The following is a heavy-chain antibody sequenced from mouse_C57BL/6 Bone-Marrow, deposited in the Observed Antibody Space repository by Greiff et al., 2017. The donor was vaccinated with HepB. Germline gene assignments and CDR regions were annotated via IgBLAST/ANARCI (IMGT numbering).Heavy chain of an antibody. D-gene: IGHD2-5*01. CDR1: GFTFSSYA. CDR2: ISDGGSYT. Sequence: EVKLVESGGGLVKPGGSLKLSCAASGFTFSSYAMSWVRQTPEKRLEWVATISDGGSYTYYPDNVKGRFTISRDNAKNNLYLQMSHLKSEDTAMYYCARDLSNYVWAWFAYWGQGTLVTVSA. V-gene: IGHV5-4*01. CDR3: ARDLSNYVWAWFAY. J-gene: IGHJ3*01.